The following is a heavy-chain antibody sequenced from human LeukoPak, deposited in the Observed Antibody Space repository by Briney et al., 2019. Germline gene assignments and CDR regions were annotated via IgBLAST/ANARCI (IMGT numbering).Heavy chain of an antibody. CDR2: ISYDGSNT. CDR1: GFIFTNYG. Sequence: GGSLRLSCAASGFIFTNYGMHWVRQAPGKGLEWVALISYDGSNTYYADSVKGRFTISRDNSKNTLYLQMNSLRTEDAAVYYCAKDQIRTGDGLDYWGQGTLVTVSS. CDR3: AKDQIRTGDGLDY. J-gene: IGHJ4*02. V-gene: IGHV3-30*18. D-gene: IGHD7-27*01.